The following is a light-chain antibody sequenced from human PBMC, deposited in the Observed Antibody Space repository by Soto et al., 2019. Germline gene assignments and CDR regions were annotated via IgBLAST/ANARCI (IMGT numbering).Light chain of an antibody. CDR3: VQALQTPRT. CDR2: LGS. J-gene: IGKJ1*01. CDR1: QSLLHSNGYNY. Sequence: DIVMTLSPLSLLVTPGEPASISCRSSQSLLHSNGYNYLDWYLQKPGQSTQLLIYLGSNRASGVPDRFSGSGSGTDFTLKISRVEAEDVGVYYCVQALQTPRTFGHGTKVEIK. V-gene: IGKV2-28*01.